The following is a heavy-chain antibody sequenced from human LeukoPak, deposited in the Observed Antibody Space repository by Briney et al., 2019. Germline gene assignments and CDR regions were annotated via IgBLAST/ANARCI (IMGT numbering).Heavy chain of an antibody. CDR3: ARPQYSGSYSAFDI. Sequence: PAETLSLTCTVSGGSISSYYWSWLRQPPGKGLEWLGYIYYSGSTNYNPSLRSRVTISVDTSKHQFSLKLSSVTAADTAVYYCARPQYSGSYSAFDIWGQGTMVTVSS. CDR2: IYYSGST. D-gene: IGHD1-26*01. CDR1: GGSISSYY. V-gene: IGHV4-59*01. J-gene: IGHJ3*02.